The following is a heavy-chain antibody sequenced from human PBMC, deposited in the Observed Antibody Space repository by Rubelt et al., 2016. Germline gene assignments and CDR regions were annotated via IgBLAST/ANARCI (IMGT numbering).Heavy chain of an antibody. CDR3: ANSAWFGDYFFGY. V-gene: IGHV3-23*01. D-gene: IGHD3-10*01. CDR2: MSGSGSNS. J-gene: IGHJ4*02. Sequence: PSETLSRTCAVYGGYFSGYYWRWIRQPPGKGLEWVSDMSGSGSNSYYADSVSGRCTLSRDNSKNTLYLQMNSLRAEDTAVYYCANSAWFGDYFFGYWGQGTLVTVSS. CDR1: GGYFSGYY.